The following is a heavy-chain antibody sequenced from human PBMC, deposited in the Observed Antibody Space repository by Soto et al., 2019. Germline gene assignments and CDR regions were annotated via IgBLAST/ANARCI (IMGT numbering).Heavy chain of an antibody. CDR3: AKNQGVELVPLATVDWFDP. CDR2: ISGSGLKK. D-gene: IGHD1-26*01. J-gene: IGHJ5*02. CDR1: GFIFENFG. V-gene: IGHV3-23*01. Sequence: GGSLRLSCAASGFIFENFGMSWVRQAPGKGLEWISSISGSGLKKYYADSVKGRFTISRDNSKSTVYLELNNLSAEDTAVYHCAKNQGVELVPLATVDWFDPWGQGSVVTVSS.